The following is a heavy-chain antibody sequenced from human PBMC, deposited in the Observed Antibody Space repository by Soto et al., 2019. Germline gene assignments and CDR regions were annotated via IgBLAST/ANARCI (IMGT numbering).Heavy chain of an antibody. J-gene: IGHJ4*02. V-gene: IGHV3-21*01. D-gene: IGHD6-6*01. CDR1: GFTFSSYS. Sequence: ESGEAWSSLGGSLRLSCAASGFTFSSYSMNWVRQAPGKGLEWVSSISSSSSYIYYADSVKGRFTISRDNAKNSLYLQMNSLRAEDTAVYYCARVLISRIAAPFDYWGQGTLVTVSS. CDR3: ARVLISRIAAPFDY. CDR2: ISSSSSYI.